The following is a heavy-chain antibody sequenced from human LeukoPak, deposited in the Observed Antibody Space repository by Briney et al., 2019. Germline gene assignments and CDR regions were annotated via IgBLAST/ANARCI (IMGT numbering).Heavy chain of an antibody. Sequence: ASVNVSCKASGYTFLSYGITWAPHAPGQALEGMGWLSVYNGDRKYAQNPQDRVPLTTDTSTRTAYMELRSVRSDDTAVYYCVRGGGFNSGFEYWGQGTLAIVSS. D-gene: IGHD3-10*01. J-gene: IGHJ4*02. CDR2: LSVYNGDR. CDR1: GYTFLSYG. V-gene: IGHV1-18*04. CDR3: VRGGGFNSGFEY.